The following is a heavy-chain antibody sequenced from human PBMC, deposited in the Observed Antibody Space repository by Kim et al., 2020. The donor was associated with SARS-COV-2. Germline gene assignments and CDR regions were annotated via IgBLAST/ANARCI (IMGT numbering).Heavy chain of an antibody. J-gene: IGHJ3*02. CDR3: ARENADAFDI. Sequence: TNYAQEFQGRVTITRDNPLITAYMELSSLRSEDTAIYYCARENADAFDIWGQGTMVIVSS. V-gene: IGHV1-45*02. CDR2: T.